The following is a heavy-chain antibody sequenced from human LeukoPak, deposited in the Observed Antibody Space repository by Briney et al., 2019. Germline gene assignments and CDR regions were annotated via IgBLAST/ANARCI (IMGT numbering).Heavy chain of an antibody. Sequence: SETLSLTCTVSGGSISSYYWKWVRQPAGKGLEWIGRIYSSGSTNYNPSLKSRVTMSVDTSKNQFSLKLSSVTAADTAVYYCARAAYYYDLVDYWGQGTLVTVSS. J-gene: IGHJ4*02. D-gene: IGHD3-22*01. V-gene: IGHV4-4*07. CDR3: ARAAYYYDLVDY. CDR1: GGSISSYY. CDR2: IYSSGST.